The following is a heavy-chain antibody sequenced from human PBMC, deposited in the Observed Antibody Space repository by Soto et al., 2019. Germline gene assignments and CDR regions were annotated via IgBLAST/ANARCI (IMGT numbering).Heavy chain of an antibody. V-gene: IGHV4-59*08. CDR1: GGSISSYY. D-gene: IGHD2-2*02. J-gene: IGHJ6*03. CDR3: ARQFVGYCSSTSCYSGYYYYYMDV. CDR2: IYYSGST. Sequence: SETLSLTCTVSGGSISSYYWSWIRQPPGKGLEWIGYIYYSGSTNYNPSLKSRVTISVDTSKNQFSLKLSSVTAADTAVYYCARQFVGYCSSTSCYSGYYYYYMDVWGKGTTVTVSS.